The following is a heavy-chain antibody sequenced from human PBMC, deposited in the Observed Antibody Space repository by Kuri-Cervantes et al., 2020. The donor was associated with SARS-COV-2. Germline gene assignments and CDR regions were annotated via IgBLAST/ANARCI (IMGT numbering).Heavy chain of an antibody. J-gene: IGHJ4*02. V-gene: IGHV3-9*03. D-gene: IGHD3-3*01. CDR1: RFTFGDYA. CDR3: AKDRTPWSGYYDY. Sequence: SLKISCAASRFTFGDYAMHWVRQAPGKGLEWVSGISWNSGSIGYADSVKGRFTISRDNAKNSLYLQMNSLRAEDMALYYCAKDRTPWSGYYDYWGQGTLVTVSS. CDR2: ISWNSGSI.